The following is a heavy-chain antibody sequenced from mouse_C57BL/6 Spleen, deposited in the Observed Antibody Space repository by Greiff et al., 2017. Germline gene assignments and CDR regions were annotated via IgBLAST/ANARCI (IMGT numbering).Heavy chain of an antibody. J-gene: IGHJ2*01. D-gene: IGHD2-4*01. CDR1: GYTFTSYG. CDR3: ARVEDDYDY. Sequence: VQRVESGAELARPGASVKLSCKASGYTFTSYGISWVKQRTGQGLEWIGEIYPRSGNTYYNEKFKGKATLTADKSSSTAYMELRSLTSEDSAVYFCARVEDDYDYWGQGTTLTVSS. CDR2: IYPRSGNT. V-gene: IGHV1-81*01.